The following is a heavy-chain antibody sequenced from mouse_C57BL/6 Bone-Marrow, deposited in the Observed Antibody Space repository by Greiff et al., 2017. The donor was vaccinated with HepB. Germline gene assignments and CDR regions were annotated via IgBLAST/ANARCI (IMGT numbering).Heavy chain of an antibody. J-gene: IGHJ1*03. CDR3: KPYYGNYDWYFDV. V-gene: IGHV1-15*01. CDR2: IDPETGGT. D-gene: IGHD2-10*01. CDR1: GYTFTDYE. Sequence: QVQLQQSGAELVRPGASVTLSCKASGYTFTDYEMHWVKQTPVHGLEWIGAIDPETGGTAYNQKFKGKAILTADKSSSTAYMELRSLTSEDSAVYYCKPYYGNYDWYFDVWGTGTTVTVSS.